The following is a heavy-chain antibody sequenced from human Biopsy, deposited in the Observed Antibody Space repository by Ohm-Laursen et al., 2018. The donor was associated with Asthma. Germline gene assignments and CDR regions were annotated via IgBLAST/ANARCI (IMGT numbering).Heavy chain of an antibody. J-gene: IGHJ4*02. CDR3: AREGVAGTHIED. V-gene: IGHV3-30-3*01. D-gene: IGHD6-19*01. Sequence: SLRLSCTASGFTFGDYWMSWVRQAPGKGLEWVAVISYDGSSIYYADSVKGRFTISRDNSKNTLSLQMNSLTAEDTAVYYCAREGVAGTHIEDWGQGTLATVSS. CDR1: GFTFGDYW. CDR2: ISYDGSSI.